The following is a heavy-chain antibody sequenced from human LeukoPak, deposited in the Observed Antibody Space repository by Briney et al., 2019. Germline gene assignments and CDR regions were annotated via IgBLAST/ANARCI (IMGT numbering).Heavy chain of an antibody. J-gene: IGHJ4*02. CDR1: GGSFSGYY. CDR3: ARFFYDSSGYYYFDY. V-gene: IGHV4-59*01. Sequence: SETLSLTCAVYGGSFSGYYWNWIRQPPGKGLEWIGYIYYSGSTNYNPSLKSRVTISVDTSKNQFSVKLSSVTAADTAVYYCARFFYDSSGYYYFDYWGQGTLVTVSS. D-gene: IGHD3-22*01. CDR2: IYYSGST.